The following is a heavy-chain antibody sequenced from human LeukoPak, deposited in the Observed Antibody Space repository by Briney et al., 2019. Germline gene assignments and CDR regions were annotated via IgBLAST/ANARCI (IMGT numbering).Heavy chain of an antibody. Sequence: EASVEVSCKASGYTFTSYDINWVRQATGQGLEWMGWMNPNSGNTGYAQKFQGRVTMTRNTSISTAYMELSSLRSEDTAVYYCARSPSRRRQQWLVRYYYYGMDVWGQGTTVTVSS. CDR1: GYTFTSYD. D-gene: IGHD6-19*01. V-gene: IGHV1-8*01. J-gene: IGHJ6*02. CDR2: MNPNSGNT. CDR3: ARSPSRRRQQWLVRYYYYGMDV.